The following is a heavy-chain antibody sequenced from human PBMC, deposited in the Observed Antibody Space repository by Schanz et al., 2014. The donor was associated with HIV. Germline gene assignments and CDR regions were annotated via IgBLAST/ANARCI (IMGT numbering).Heavy chain of an antibody. J-gene: IGHJ4*02. CDR2: INWNGDTT. D-gene: IGHD2-21*01. CDR3: TREGNYYGGSVPGH. CDR1: GFTFNNYA. Sequence: EVQLLEFGGGSVRPGESLRLSCLASGFTFNNYAMSWVRQAPGKGLEWVAVINWNGDTTYYADSVKGRFTISRDNSNNVLFLPMPPQRDDDTDTYYCTREGNYYGGSVPGHWGQGALVSVSS. V-gene: IGHV3-23*01.